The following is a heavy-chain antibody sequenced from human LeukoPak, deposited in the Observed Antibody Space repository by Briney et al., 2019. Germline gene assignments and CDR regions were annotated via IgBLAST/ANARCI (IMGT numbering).Heavy chain of an antibody. CDR1: GGTFSSYA. Sequence: SVTVSFKASGGTFSSYAISWVRQAPGQGLEWMGRIIPILGIANYAQKFQGRVTITADKSTSTAYMELSSLRSEDTAVYYCARDRYVNSGFYYGMDVWGQGTTVTVSS. V-gene: IGHV1-69*04. CDR3: ARDRYVNSGFYYGMDV. D-gene: IGHD3-10*01. CDR2: IIPILGIA. J-gene: IGHJ6*02.